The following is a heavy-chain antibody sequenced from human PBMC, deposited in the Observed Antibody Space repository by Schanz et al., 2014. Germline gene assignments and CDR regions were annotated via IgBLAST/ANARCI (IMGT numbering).Heavy chain of an antibody. Sequence: EVQLVESGGGLVKPRGSLRLSCAASGFTFSYYNMNWVRQAPGKGLEWVSSISNGGGYIYYADSVKGRFAISRDNAKNSVYLQMHSLRAEYTALYYFARDRDAGGFDSWGQGTLVTVSS. D-gene: IGHD2-8*01. CDR2: ISNGGGYI. J-gene: IGHJ5*01. CDR3: ARDRDAGGFDS. CDR1: GFTFSYYN. V-gene: IGHV3-21*01.